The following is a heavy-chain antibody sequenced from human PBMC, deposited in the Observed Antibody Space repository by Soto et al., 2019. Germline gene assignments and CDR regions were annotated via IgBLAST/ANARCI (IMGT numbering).Heavy chain of an antibody. V-gene: IGHV3-23*01. Sequence: EVQLWESGGGLVQPGGSLRLSCVASGFTFSDYGMSWVRQAPGKGLEWVAGITAFGGGTYNADSVEGRFTISRDNSKRTVYLKVNSLRPEDTAIYYCGKGYSTTFGVYHYFGMDVWGHGTTVTVSS. CDR3: GKGYSTTFGVYHYFGMDV. CDR1: GFTFSDYG. J-gene: IGHJ6*02. D-gene: IGHD2-2*01. CDR2: ITAFGGGT.